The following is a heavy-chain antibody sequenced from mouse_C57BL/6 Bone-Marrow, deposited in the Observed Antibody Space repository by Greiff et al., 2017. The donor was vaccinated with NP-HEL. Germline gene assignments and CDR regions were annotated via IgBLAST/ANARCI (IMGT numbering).Heavy chain of an antibody. CDR1: GYTFTDYY. D-gene: IGHD2-2*01. V-gene: IGHV1-76*01. CDR2: IYPGSGNT. J-gene: IGHJ2*01. Sequence: QVQLQQSGAELVRPGASVKLSCKASGYTFTDYYINWVKQRPGQGLEWIARIYPGSGNTYYNEKFKGKATLTAEKSSSTAYMQLSSLTSEDSAVYFCAKEGWLRRGDYFDYWGQGTTLTVSS. CDR3: AKEGWLRRGDYFDY.